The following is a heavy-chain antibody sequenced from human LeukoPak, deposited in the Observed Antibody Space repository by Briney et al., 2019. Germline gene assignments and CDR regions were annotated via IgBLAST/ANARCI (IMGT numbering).Heavy chain of an antibody. J-gene: IGHJ4*02. CDR1: GGTFSSYA. CDR3: AREVSSGWSFDY. CDR2: IIPILGIA. D-gene: IGHD6-19*01. V-gene: IGHV1-69*04. Sequence: GASVKVSCKASGGTFSSYATSWVRQAPGQGLEWMGRIIPILGIANYAQKFQGRVTITADKSTSTAYMELSSLRSEDTAVYYCAREVSSGWSFDYWGQGTLVTVSS.